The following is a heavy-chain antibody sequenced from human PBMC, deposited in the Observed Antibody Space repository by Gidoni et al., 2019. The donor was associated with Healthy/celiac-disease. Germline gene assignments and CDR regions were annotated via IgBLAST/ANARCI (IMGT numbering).Heavy chain of an antibody. J-gene: IGHJ4*02. D-gene: IGHD1-7*01. CDR2: INHSGST. Sequence: QVQLQQWGAGLSKPSETLSLTCAVYGGSFSGYYWSWIRQPPGKGLEWIGEINHSGSTNYNPSLKSRVTIAVDTSKNQFSLKLSSVTAADTAVYYCARLRGGYSRTTDYWGQGTLVTVSS. CDR1: GGSFSGYY. CDR3: ARLRGGYSRTTDY. V-gene: IGHV4-34*01.